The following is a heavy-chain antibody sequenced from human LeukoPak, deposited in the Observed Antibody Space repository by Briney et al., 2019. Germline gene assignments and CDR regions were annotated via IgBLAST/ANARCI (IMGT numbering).Heavy chain of an antibody. D-gene: IGHD1-26*01. CDR2: ISSSSSYI. V-gene: IGHV3-21*01. J-gene: IGHJ4*02. CDR3: ARDLTGAVFDF. Sequence: GGSLRLSCAASGFTFSSYSMNWVRQAPGKGLEWVSSISSSSSYIYYADSVKGRFTISRDNAKNSLYLQMNSLRAEDTAVYFCARDLTGAVFDFWGQGTLVTVSS. CDR1: GFTFSSYS.